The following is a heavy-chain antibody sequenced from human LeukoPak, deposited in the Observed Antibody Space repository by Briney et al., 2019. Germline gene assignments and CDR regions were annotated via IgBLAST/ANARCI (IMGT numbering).Heavy chain of an antibody. Sequence: KPSETLSLTCTVSGGSISSSSYYWGWIRQPPGKGLEWIGSIYYSGSTYYNPSLKSRVTISVDTSKNQFSLKLSSVTAADTAVYYCGGGSSSWSPDYWGQGTLVTVSS. J-gene: IGHJ4*02. CDR3: GGGSSSWSPDY. V-gene: IGHV4-39*01. CDR2: IYYSGST. D-gene: IGHD6-13*01. CDR1: GGSISSSSYY.